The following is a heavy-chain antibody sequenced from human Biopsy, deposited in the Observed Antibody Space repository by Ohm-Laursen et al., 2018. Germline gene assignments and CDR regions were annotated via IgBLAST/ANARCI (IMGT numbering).Heavy chain of an antibody. Sequence: GASVKVSCKASGDSFSNYAISWVRQVPGQGLEWMGRIIPILGIPNIAQKFQARVTITADVPTNTVYMELSSLTSEDTAVYYCARAGKDGYNWDYFDFGGQGTRATVSS. V-gene: IGHV1-69*04. CDR1: GDSFSNYA. CDR3: ARAGKDGYNWDYFDF. CDR2: IIPILGIP. J-gene: IGHJ4*02. D-gene: IGHD5-24*01.